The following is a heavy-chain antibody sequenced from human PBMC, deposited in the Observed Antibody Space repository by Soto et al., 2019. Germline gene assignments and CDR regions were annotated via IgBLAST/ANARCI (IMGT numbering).Heavy chain of an antibody. V-gene: IGHV2-70*01. CDR2: IDWDDDK. CDR3: ALTRFSGYNKQFDY. CDR1: GFSLSSSEMC. D-gene: IGHD1-1*01. Sequence: GSGPTLVNPTQTLTLTCTFSGFSLSSSEMCVSWIRQPPGKALEWLALIDWDDDKFYSTSLKTRLTISKDTSKNQVVLTVTNMDPVDTATYYCALTRFSGYNKQFDYWGQGTLVTVSS. J-gene: IGHJ4*02.